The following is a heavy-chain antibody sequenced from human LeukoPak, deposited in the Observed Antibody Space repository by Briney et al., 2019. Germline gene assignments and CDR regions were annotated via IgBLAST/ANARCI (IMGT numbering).Heavy chain of an antibody. CDR2: ISGNDGST. CDR3: AKDRSDWYYFDY. J-gene: IGHJ4*02. Sequence: PGGSLRLSCAASGFTFSSSAMSWVRQAPGKGLEWVSGISGNDGSTDYEDSVKGRFTISRDNSKNTLYLQMNSLRAEDTAVYYCAKDRSDWYYFDYWGQGTLVTVSS. D-gene: IGHD6-19*01. CDR1: GFTFSSSA. V-gene: IGHV3-23*01.